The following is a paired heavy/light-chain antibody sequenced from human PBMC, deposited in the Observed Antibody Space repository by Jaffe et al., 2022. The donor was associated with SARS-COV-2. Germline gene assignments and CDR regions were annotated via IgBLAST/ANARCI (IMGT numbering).Heavy chain of an antibody. CDR2: ISSDGTKE. CDR1: GFRFSNYG. Sequence: QVQLVESGGGVVQPGGSLRLSCASSGFRFSNYGIHWVRQAPGKGLDWVAMISSDGTKEKYADPVRGRFTISRDNSKNALYLQMNSLGVEDTAVYYCASWGRTDAGWFPHYFHYWGQGTLVTVSS. D-gene: IGHD6-19*01. CDR3: ASWGRTDAGWFPHYFHY. V-gene: IGHV3-30*03. J-gene: IGHJ4*02.
Light chain of an antibody. CDR3: SSYTRSTSMI. J-gene: IGLJ2*01. CDR1: SSDVGAFNY. CDR2: DVN. Sequence: QSALTQPASVSGSPGQSISVSCTGTSSDVGAFNYVSWYQQHPGKAPRLIIYDVNNRPSGVSNRFSGSKSGNTASLTISGLQAEDDADYYCSSYTRSTSMIFGGGTKVTVL. V-gene: IGLV2-14*01.